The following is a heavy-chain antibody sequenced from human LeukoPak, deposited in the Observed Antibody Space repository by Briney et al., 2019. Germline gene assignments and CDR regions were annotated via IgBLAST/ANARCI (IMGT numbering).Heavy chain of an antibody. CDR2: IYYSGST. D-gene: IGHD5-24*01. V-gene: IGHV4-31*03. CDR3: ARADGTIFYFDS. J-gene: IGHJ4*02. Sequence: SETLSLTCTVSGGSISSRAYYWSWIRQHPGKGPEWIGYIYYSGSTYYNPSLKSRVIISLNTSKTQFSLKLSSVTAADTAVYYCARADGTIFYFDSWGQGTVVTVSS. CDR1: GGSISSRAYY.